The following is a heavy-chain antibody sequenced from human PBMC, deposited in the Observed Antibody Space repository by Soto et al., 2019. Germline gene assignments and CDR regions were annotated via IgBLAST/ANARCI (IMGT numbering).Heavy chain of an antibody. D-gene: IGHD3-10*01. V-gene: IGHV3-7*01. CDR3: ARDLSYGSGSYHDY. Sequence: PGGSLRLSCAASGFTFSSYWMSWVRQAPGKGLEWVANIKQDGSEKYYVDSVKSRFTISRDNAKNSLYLQMNSLRAEDTAVYYCARDLSYGSGSYHDYWGQGTLVTVSS. CDR1: GFTFSSYW. J-gene: IGHJ4*02. CDR2: IKQDGSEK.